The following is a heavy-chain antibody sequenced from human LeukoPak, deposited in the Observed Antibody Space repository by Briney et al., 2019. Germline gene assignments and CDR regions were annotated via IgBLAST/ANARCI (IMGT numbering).Heavy chain of an antibody. D-gene: IGHD3-16*01. CDR2: IWYDGTNK. V-gene: IGHV3-30*02. CDR3: AKDSNWAKWFDP. CDR1: GFAFSTYG. J-gene: IGHJ5*02. Sequence: PGGSLRLPCTASGFAFSTYGMHWVRQAPGKGLEWVGSIWYDGTNKAYADSVKGRFTISRDNSRSTLSLQMNSLRAEDTAVYYCAKDSNWAKWFDPGGQGTLVTVSS.